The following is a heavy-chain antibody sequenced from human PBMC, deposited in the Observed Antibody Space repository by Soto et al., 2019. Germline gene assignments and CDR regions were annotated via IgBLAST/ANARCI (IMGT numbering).Heavy chain of an antibody. D-gene: IGHD3-10*01. CDR3: ARVDPSYYYGSGSPDGP. J-gene: IGHJ5*02. CDR2: IYYSGST. Sequence: PSETLSLTCTVSGGSISSGGYYWSWIRQHPGKGLEWIGYIYYSGSTYYNPSLKSRVTISVDTSKNQFSLKLSSVTAADTAVYYCARVDPSYYYGSGSPDGPWGQGTLVTVSS. V-gene: IGHV4-31*03. CDR1: GGSISSGGYY.